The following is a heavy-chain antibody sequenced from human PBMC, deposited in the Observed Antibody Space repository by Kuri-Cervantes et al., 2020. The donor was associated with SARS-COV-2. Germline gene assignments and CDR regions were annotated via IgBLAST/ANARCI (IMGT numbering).Heavy chain of an antibody. CDR3: ARDAAVVITTNWFDP. D-gene: IGHD3-22*01. V-gene: IGHV1-46*01. CDR2: INPSGGST. J-gene: IGHJ5*02. CDR1: GYTFTGYY. Sequence: ASVKVPCKASGYTFTGYYMHWVRQAPGQGLEWMGIINPSGGSTSYAQKFQGRVTMTRDTSTSTVYMELSSLRSEDTAVYYCARDAAVVITTNWFDPWGQGTLVTVSS.